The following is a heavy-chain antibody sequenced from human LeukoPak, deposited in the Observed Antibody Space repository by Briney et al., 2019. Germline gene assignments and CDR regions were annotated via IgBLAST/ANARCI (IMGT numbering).Heavy chain of an antibody. CDR3: ARDSTYYYDSGSSGPHYFDF. D-gene: IGHD3-10*01. Sequence: PGRSLRLSCAASGFTFSSYAMHWVRQAPGKGLEWVAVISYDGSNKYYADSVKGRFTISRDNSKNTLYLQMNSLRAEDTAVYYCARDSTYYYDSGSSGPHYFDFWGQGTLVTVSS. CDR1: GFTFSSYA. CDR2: ISYDGSNK. J-gene: IGHJ4*02. V-gene: IGHV3-30*04.